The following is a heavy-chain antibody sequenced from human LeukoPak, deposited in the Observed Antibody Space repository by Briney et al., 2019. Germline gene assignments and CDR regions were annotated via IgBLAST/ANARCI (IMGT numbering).Heavy chain of an antibody. CDR1: GGSISSNY. V-gene: IGHV4-59*04. J-gene: IGHJ4*02. D-gene: IGHD2-15*01. Sequence: KPSETLSLTCTVSGGSISSNYWSWIRQPPGKGLEWIGSMFYSGSTFYNPSLKSRVTISVDTSKNQFSLNLSSVTAADTAVYYCARLPQGYCSGGSCDYWGQGTLVTVSS. CDR2: MFYSGST. CDR3: ARLPQGYCSGGSCDY.